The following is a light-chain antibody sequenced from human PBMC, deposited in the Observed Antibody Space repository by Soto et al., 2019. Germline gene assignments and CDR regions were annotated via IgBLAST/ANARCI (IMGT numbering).Light chain of an antibody. CDR3: QQYGSSPQT. Sequence: EIVLTQSPGTLSLSPGERATLSCRASQSVRSSYLAWLQQKPGQAPRLLIYGASSRATGIPDRFSGSGSGTDFTLTISRLEPEDVAVYYYQQYGSSPQTFGQGTKVEIK. J-gene: IGKJ1*01. CDR1: QSVRSSY. CDR2: GAS. V-gene: IGKV3-20*01.